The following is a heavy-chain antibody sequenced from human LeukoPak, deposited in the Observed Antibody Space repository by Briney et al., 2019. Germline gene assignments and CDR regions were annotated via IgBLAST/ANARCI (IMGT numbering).Heavy chain of an antibody. D-gene: IGHD1-14*01. V-gene: IGHV3-33*01. J-gene: IGHJ6*02. CDR1: GFTFSSYG. Sequence: GGSLRLSCAASGFTFSSYGMHWVRQAPGKGLEWVAVIWYDGSNKYYADSVKGRFTISRDISKNTLYLQMNSLRAEDTAVYYWARVMEDASSQPLDVWGQGTTVTVSS. CDR2: IWYDGSNK. CDR3: ARVMEDASSQPLDV.